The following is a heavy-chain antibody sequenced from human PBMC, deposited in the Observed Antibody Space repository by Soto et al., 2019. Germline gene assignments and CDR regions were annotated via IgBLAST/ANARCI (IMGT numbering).Heavy chain of an antibody. CDR2: GNPKRGDA. J-gene: IGHJ2*01. V-gene: IGHV1-2*04. D-gene: IGHD3-3*01. Sequence: QVQLVQSGAEVKKPGASVKVSCKASGYKFSDYYIHWVRQAPGQGLERMGWGNPKRGDAVYAQKFQGWVTMTRDAAISTAYLEVSSLHSDDTATYYCARDPGIPGRFWFFDLWGRGTLITVSS. CDR1: GYKFSDYY. CDR3: ARDPGIPGRFWFFDL.